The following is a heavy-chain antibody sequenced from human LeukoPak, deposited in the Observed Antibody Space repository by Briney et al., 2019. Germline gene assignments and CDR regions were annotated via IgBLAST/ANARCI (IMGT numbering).Heavy chain of an antibody. D-gene: IGHD3-22*01. CDR3: VKSPYYYDSSGYYSGGAFDI. CDR1: GFTFNTYA. V-gene: IGHV3-23*01. Sequence: PGGSLRLSCAASGFTFNTYAMGWVRQAPGKGLEWVSGITISGRTAYYADSVKGRFTISRDNFKNTLYLQMNSLRAEDTAVYYCVKSPYYYDSSGYYSGGAFDIWGQGTMVTVSS. J-gene: IGHJ3*02. CDR2: ITISGRTA.